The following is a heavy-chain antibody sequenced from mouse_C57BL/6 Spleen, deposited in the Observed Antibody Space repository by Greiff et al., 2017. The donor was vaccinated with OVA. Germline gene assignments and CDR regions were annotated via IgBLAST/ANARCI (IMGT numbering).Heavy chain of an antibody. D-gene: IGHD2-3*01. CDR2: IDPSDSYT. V-gene: IGHV1-69*01. CDR3: ARNGYWDY. Sequence: QVQLQQPGAELVMPGASVKLSCKASGYTFTSYWMHWVKQRPGQGLEWIGEIDPSDSYTNYNQKFKGKSTLTVDKSSSTAYMQLSSLTSEDSAVDYCARNGYWDYWGQGTTLTVSS. CDR1: GYTFTSYW. J-gene: IGHJ2*01.